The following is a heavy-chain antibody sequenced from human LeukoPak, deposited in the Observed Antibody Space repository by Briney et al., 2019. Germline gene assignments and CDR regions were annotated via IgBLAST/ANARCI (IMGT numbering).Heavy chain of an antibody. CDR3: ARLVTAVAVVDP. CDR2: IYYSGST. Sequence: PSETLSLTCTVSGGSISIYYWSWIRQPPGKGLEWIGYIYYSGSTNYNPSLKSRVTISVDTSKNQFSLKLSSVTAADTAVYYCARLVTAVAVVDPWGQGTLVTVSS. J-gene: IGHJ5*02. CDR1: GGSISIYY. V-gene: IGHV4-59*08. D-gene: IGHD6-19*01.